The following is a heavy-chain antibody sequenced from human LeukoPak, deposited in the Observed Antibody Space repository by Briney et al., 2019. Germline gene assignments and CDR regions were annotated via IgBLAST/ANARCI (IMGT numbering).Heavy chain of an antibody. CDR3: AKDPDYDSTGYYPDY. J-gene: IGHJ4*02. Sequence: GGSLRLSCAASGFTFSIYAMTWVRQAPGEGLDWVSAISGSGGSTYYADSVKGRFTISRDNSKDTLYLQMNSLRAEDTAVYYCAKDPDYDSTGYYPDYWGQGTLVTVSS. V-gene: IGHV3-23*01. D-gene: IGHD3-22*01. CDR2: ISGSGGST. CDR1: GFTFSIYA.